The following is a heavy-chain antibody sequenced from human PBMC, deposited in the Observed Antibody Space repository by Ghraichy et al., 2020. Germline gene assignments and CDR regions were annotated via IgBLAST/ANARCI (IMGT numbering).Heavy chain of an antibody. Sequence: SQTLSLTCTVSGGSISSSSYYWGWIRQPPGKGLEWIGSIYYSGSTYYNPSLKSRVTISVDTSKNQFSLKLSSVTAADTAVYYCARHHYDFWSGYYGWFDPWGQGTLVTVSS. CDR3: ARHHYDFWSGYYGWFDP. D-gene: IGHD3-3*01. CDR1: GGSISSSSYY. J-gene: IGHJ5*01. V-gene: IGHV4-39*01. CDR2: IYYSGST.